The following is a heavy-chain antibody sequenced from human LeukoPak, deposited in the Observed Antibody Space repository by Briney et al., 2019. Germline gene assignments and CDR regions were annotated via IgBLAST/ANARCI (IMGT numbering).Heavy chain of an antibody. V-gene: IGHV3-21*01. Sequence: PGGSLRLSCAASGFTFSSYSMTWVRQAPGKGLEWVSSISSSSSYIYYADSVKGRFTISRDNAKNSLYLQMNSLRAEDTAVYYCARTSRRERWLPNRPDAFDIWGQGTMVTVSS. J-gene: IGHJ3*02. D-gene: IGHD5-24*01. CDR1: GFTFSSYS. CDR2: ISSSSSYI. CDR3: ARTSRRERWLPNRPDAFDI.